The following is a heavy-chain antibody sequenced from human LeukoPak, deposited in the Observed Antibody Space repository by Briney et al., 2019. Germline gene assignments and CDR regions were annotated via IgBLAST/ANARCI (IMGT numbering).Heavy chain of an antibody. V-gene: IGHV5-51*01. CDR1: GYSFTSYW. D-gene: IGHD6-19*01. CDR3: ASRRGYSSGWYDAFDI. Sequence: GESLKISCKGSGYSFTSYWIGWVRQMPGKGLEWMGIIYPGDSDTRYSPSFQGQVTISADKSISTAYLQWSSPKASDTAMYYCASRRGYSSGWYDAFDIWGQGTMVTVPS. CDR2: IYPGDSDT. J-gene: IGHJ3*02.